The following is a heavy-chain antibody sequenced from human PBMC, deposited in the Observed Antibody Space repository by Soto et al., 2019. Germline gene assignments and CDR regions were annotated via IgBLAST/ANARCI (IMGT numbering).Heavy chain of an antibody. CDR2: INPNSGGT. D-gene: IGHD2-15*01. CDR1: GYTFTGYY. V-gene: IGHV1-2*02. Sequence: EASVKVSCKASGYTFTGYYMHWVRQAPGQGLEWMGWINPNSGGTNYAQKFQGRVTMTRDTSISTAYMELSRLRSDDTAVYYCARELGGSYRFDYWGQGTLVTVSS. J-gene: IGHJ4*02. CDR3: ARELGGSYRFDY.